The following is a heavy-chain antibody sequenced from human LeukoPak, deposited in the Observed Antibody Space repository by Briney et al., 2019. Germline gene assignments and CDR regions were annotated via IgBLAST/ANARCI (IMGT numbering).Heavy chain of an antibody. J-gene: IGHJ4*02. D-gene: IGHD4-17*01. Sequence: ASVKVSCKASGYTFTSYGISWVRQAPGQGLEWIGWISAYNGNTNYAQKLQGRVTMTTDTSTSTAYMELMSLRSDDTAVYYCARVNPDYGDYYSDYWGQGTLVTVSS. CDR1: GYTFTSYG. CDR2: ISAYNGNT. V-gene: IGHV1-18*01. CDR3: ARVNPDYGDYYSDY.